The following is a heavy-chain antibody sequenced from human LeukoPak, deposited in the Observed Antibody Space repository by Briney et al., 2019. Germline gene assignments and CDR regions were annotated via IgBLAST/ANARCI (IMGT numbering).Heavy chain of an antibody. J-gene: IGHJ4*02. D-gene: IGHD5-18*01. V-gene: IGHV4-39*01. CDR3: ARGGYSYAVPLLY. Sequence: SSETLSLTCTVSGGSISSSSYYWGWIRQPPGKGLEWIGSIYYSGSTYYNPSLKSRVTISVDTSKNQFSLKLSSVTAADTAVYYCARGGYSYAVPLLYWGQGTLVTVSS. CDR1: GGSISSSSYY. CDR2: IYYSGST.